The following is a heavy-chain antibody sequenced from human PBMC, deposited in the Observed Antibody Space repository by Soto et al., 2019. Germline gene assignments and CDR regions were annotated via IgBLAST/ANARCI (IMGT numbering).Heavy chain of an antibody. CDR3: ARDKITGLFGY. CDR2: IYYRGST. Sequence: PSETLSLTCTVSGGSINSSGYFWGWIRQPPGKGLEWIGNIYYRGSTNYNPSLKSRVTISVDTSKNQFSLKLSSVTAADTAVYYCARDKITGLFGYWGQGTLVTVSS. CDR1: GGSINSSGYF. V-gene: IGHV4-39*07. D-gene: IGHD2-8*02. J-gene: IGHJ4*02.